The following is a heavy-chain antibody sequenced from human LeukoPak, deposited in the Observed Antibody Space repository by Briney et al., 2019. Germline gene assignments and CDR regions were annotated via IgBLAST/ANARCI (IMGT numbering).Heavy chain of an antibody. D-gene: IGHD3-10*01. CDR2: IRSKAYGGTT. CDR1: GFTFSSYA. V-gene: IGHV3-49*04. Sequence: GGSLRLSCAASGFTFSSYAMSWVRQAPGKGLEWVGFIRSKAYGGTTEYAASVKGRFTISRDDSKSIAYLQMDSLKTEDTAVYYCTRVSEYNWFDPWGQGTLVTVSS. CDR3: TRVSEYNWFDP. J-gene: IGHJ5*02.